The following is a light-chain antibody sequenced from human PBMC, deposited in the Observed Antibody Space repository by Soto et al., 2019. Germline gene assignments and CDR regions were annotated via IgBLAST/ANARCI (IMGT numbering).Light chain of an antibody. CDR1: QSINRY. V-gene: IGKV3-20*01. CDR3: QQYGTSPLT. J-gene: IGKJ4*01. Sequence: TRSPSSLSASVGARVTITCRSSQSINRYIHWYQQKPGQAPRLLIYGASSRATGIPDRFSGSGSGTDFTLTISRLDPEDFAVYYCQQYGTSPLTFGGGTKVDIK. CDR2: GAS.